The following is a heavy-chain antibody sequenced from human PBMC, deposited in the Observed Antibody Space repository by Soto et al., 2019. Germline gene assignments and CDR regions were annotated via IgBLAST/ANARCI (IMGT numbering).Heavy chain of an antibody. V-gene: IGHV1-8*01. D-gene: IGHD6-19*01. J-gene: IGHJ4*02. CDR3: ARLIGYSSGWFDF. Sequence: ASVKVSCKASGYTFTSYDINWVRQATGQGLEWMGWMNTNSGNTGYAQKFQGRVTMTMDTSTNTAYMELRSLSSDDTALYYCARLIGYSSGWFDFWGQGTLVTVSS. CDR2: MNTNSGNT. CDR1: GYTFTSYD.